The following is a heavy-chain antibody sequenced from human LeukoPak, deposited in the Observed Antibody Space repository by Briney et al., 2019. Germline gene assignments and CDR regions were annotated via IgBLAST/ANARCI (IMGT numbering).Heavy chain of an antibody. CDR3: ARDYPGIVGATSDYMDV. CDR2: ISAYNGNT. V-gene: IGHV1-18*01. D-gene: IGHD1-26*01. Sequence: ASVKVSCKASGYTFTSYGISWVRQAPGQGLEWMGWISAYNGNTNYAQKLQGRVTMTTDTPTSTAYMELRSLRSDDTAVYYCARDYPGIVGATSDYMDVWGKGTTVTVSS. J-gene: IGHJ6*03. CDR1: GYTFTSYG.